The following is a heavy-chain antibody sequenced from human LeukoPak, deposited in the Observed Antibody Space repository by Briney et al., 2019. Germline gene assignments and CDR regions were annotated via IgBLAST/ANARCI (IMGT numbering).Heavy chain of an antibody. CDR2: ISGGGSPT. V-gene: IGHV3-23*01. J-gene: IGHJ5*02. CDR3: ARDPLDHSGWLGESHDNWFDP. CDR1: GFTFTNYA. Sequence: QSGGSLRLSCAASGFTFTNYAMSWVRQAPGKGPEWISAISGGGSPTYSADSVKGRFTISRDNSKNTLYLQMNNLRAEDTAVYYCARDPLDHSGWLGESHDNWFDPWGQGTLVTVSS. D-gene: IGHD6-19*01.